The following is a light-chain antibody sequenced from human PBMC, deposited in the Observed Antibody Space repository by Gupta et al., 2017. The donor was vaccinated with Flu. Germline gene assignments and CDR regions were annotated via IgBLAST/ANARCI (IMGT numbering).Light chain of an antibody. Sequence: ICCLGSRSNIGSNYVYWYQQDPGIAPKLLMNRNNRRPSGVPVRFSGSRSGTAAALSISGLRPEAEADYYCASWDYAPSCEVFGTGTKVTVL. J-gene: IGLJ1*01. V-gene: IGLV1-47*01. CDR2: RNN. CDR1: RSNIGSNY. CDR3: ASWDYAPSCEV.